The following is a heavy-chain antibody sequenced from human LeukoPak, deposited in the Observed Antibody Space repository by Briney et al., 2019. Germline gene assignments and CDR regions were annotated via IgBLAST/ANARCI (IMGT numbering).Heavy chain of an antibody. CDR1: GYTFTGYY. CDR3: ARDHGSSWFVAY. V-gene: IGHV1-2*02. CDR2: ITPISGGT. Sequence: GASVTVSCKASGYTFTGYYMHWVRQAPGQGLEWMGWITPISGGTNYAQKFQGRATMTRDTSISTAYMELSRLRSDDTAVYYCARDHGSSWFVAYWGQGTLVTVSS. J-gene: IGHJ4*02. D-gene: IGHD6-13*01.